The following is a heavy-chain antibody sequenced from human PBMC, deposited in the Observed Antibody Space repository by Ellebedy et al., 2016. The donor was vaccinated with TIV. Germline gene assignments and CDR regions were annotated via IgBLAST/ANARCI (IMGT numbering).Heavy chain of an antibody. CDR2: FGVSGDTT. Sequence: GESLKISCAASGFTLSIYRMSWVRQAPGKGLEWVLGFGVSGDTTYYADSVKGRFTISRDNSRNTLYLHMNSLRAEDTAIYYCAKGRSGTYIHHAFDCWGQGTLVTVSS. CDR3: AKGRSGTYIHHAFDC. J-gene: IGHJ4*02. CDR1: GFTLSIYR. V-gene: IGHV3-23*01. D-gene: IGHD1-14*01.